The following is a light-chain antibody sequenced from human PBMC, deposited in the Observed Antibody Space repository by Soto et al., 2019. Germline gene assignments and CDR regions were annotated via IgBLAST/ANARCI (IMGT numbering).Light chain of an antibody. CDR3: SSYTSSSCYV. CDR1: SSDVGGYNY. CDR2: EVS. J-gene: IGLJ1*01. V-gene: IGLV2-14*01. Sequence: QSALTQPASVSGSPGQSITISCTGTSSDVGGYNYVSWYQQHPGKAPKLMIYEVSNRPSGVSNRFSGSKSGNTASLTISGLQAEDEADYYCSSYTSSSCYVFGTGTKLTVL.